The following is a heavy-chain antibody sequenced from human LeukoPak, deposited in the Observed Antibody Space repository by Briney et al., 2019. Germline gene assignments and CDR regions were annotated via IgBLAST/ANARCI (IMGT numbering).Heavy chain of an antibody. CDR2: IYGDGRT. V-gene: IGHV3-53*01. D-gene: IGHD3-3*01. Sequence: GGSLRLSCVVSGFSVSNNYIIWVRQAPGNGLERVSVIYGDGRTSHSASVGGRFTISRDNSKNIVSLQMNNLRAEDTAVYYCARGRGLGVVSPYLDYWGQGTLVTVSS. CDR3: ARGRGLGVVSPYLDY. CDR1: GFSVSNNY. J-gene: IGHJ4*02.